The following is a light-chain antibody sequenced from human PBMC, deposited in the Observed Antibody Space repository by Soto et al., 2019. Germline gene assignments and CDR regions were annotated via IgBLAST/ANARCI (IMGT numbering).Light chain of an antibody. Sequence: QSALTQPPSASGAPGQSVTISCTGTSSDVGGYNYVSWYQQHPGKVPKLIVYEVNKRPSGVPDRFSWSKSGNTASLTVSGAQAEDEADYYCTSYAGGNNVFGTGTKVTVL. CDR2: EVN. J-gene: IGLJ1*01. CDR3: TSYAGGNNV. V-gene: IGLV2-8*01. CDR1: SSDVGGYNY.